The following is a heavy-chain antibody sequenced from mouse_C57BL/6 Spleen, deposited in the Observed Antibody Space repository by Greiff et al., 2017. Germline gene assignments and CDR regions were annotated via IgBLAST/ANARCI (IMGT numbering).Heavy chain of an antibody. CDR2: IYPGDGDT. V-gene: IGHV1-82*01. CDR1: GYAFSSSW. Sequence: QVQLKQSGPELVKPGASVKISCKASGYAFSSSWMNWVKQRPGKGLEWIGRIYPGDGDTNYNGKFKGKATLTADKSSSTAYMQLSSLTSEDSAVYVCARSKTGTHAMDYWGQGTSVTVSS. J-gene: IGHJ4*01. D-gene: IGHD4-1*01. CDR3: ARSKTGTHAMDY.